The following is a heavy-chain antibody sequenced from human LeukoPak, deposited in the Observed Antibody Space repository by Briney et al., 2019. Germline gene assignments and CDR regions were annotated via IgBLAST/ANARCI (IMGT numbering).Heavy chain of an antibody. CDR2: IYYSGST. J-gene: IGHJ6*03. D-gene: IGHD6-13*01. Sequence: PSETLSLTCTVSGGSISSSSYYWGWIRQPPGKGLEWIGSIYYSGSTYYNPSLKSRVTISVDTSKNQFSLKLSSVTAADTAVYYCARLCSNAAGSSWYYYYYYMDVWGKGTTVTISS. V-gene: IGHV4-39*01. CDR3: ARLCSNAAGSSWYYYYYYMDV. CDR1: GGSISSSSYY.